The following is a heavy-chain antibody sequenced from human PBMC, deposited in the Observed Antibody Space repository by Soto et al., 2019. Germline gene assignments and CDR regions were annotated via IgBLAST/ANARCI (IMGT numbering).Heavy chain of an antibody. D-gene: IGHD2-2*01. CDR1: GGTFSSYA. CDR3: ARLLEVPAADYYYYGMDV. J-gene: IGHJ6*02. Sequence: SVKVACKASGGTFSSYAISWVRQAPGQGLEWMGGIIPIFGTANYAQKFQGRVTITADESTSTAYMELSSLRSEDTAVYYCARLLEVPAADYYYYGMDVWGQGTTLTDSS. V-gene: IGHV1-69*13. CDR2: IIPIFGTA.